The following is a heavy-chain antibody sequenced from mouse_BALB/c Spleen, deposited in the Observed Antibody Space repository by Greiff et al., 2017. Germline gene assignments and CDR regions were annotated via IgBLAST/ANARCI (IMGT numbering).Heavy chain of an antibody. J-gene: IGHJ1*01. CDR3: ARHGVYYYGSSSYWYFDV. Sequence: QVQLQQSGPDLVAPSQSLSITCTVSGFSLTSYGVHWVRQPPGKGLEWLVVIWSDGSTTYNSALKSRLSISKDNSKSQVFLKMNSLQTDDTAMYYCARHGVYYYGSSSYWYFDVWGAGTTVTVSS. V-gene: IGHV2-6-2*01. CDR2: IWSDGST. D-gene: IGHD1-1*01. CDR1: GFSLTSYG.